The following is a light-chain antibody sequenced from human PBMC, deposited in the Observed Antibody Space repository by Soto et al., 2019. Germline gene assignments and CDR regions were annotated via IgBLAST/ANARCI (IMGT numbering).Light chain of an antibody. J-gene: IGLJ2*01. CDR1: SSDIGTYNY. CDR3: SSYTTSRTPHVA. CDR2: EVT. V-gene: IGLV2-14*01. Sequence: ALTQPASVSGSPGQSITISCTGTSSDIGTYNYVSWYQQHPGSAPKLIISEVTNRPSGVSHRFSGSKSGNTASLAISGLQTDDEAHYYCSSYTTSRTPHVAFGGGTKVTVL.